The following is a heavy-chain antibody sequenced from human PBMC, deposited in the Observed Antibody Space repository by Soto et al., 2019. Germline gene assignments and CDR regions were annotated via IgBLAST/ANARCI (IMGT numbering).Heavy chain of an antibody. CDR1: GFTFTRFG. J-gene: IGHJ6*02. Sequence: GKSLRLSCAACGFTFTRFGTQWVRQVPGGGLEWVALISYDGNKQHYAVSVKGRFTISRDNSMNTVSLQMNSLRVKDTAVYYRAKDPAEIEIVPPNLRGGIYYYGMDVWGQGTTVTVSS. D-gene: IGHD2-2*01. CDR3: AKDPAEIEIVPPNLRGGIYYYGMDV. CDR2: ISYDGNKQ. V-gene: IGHV3-30*18.